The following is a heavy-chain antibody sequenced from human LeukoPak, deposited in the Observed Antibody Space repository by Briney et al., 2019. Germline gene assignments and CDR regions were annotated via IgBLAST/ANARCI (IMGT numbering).Heavy chain of an antibody. D-gene: IGHD3-22*01. CDR3: AKEGSGYYPYYFDY. Sequence: GGSLRLSCAASGFTFSSYAMNWVRQVPGKGLEWVSAFSGSNNYTYCADSVKGRFTISRDNSKNTLYLQMNSLRAEDTAVYYCAKEGSGYYPYYFDYWGQGTLVTVSS. CDR1: GFTFSSYA. CDR2: FSGSNNYT. V-gene: IGHV3-23*01. J-gene: IGHJ4*02.